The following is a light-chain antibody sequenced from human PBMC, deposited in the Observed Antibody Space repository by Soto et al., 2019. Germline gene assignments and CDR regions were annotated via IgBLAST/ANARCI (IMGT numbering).Light chain of an antibody. CDR2: LRSDGSH. V-gene: IGLV4-69*01. Sequence: QLVLTQSPSASASLGASVKLTCTLSSGHRSYAIAWQQQQPEKGPRYLMKLRSDGSHSKGDGIPDRFSGSSSGAERYLTISSLQSEDEADYYCQTWDTGARVVFGGGTKLTVL. J-gene: IGLJ2*01. CDR1: SGHRSYA. CDR3: QTWDTGARVV.